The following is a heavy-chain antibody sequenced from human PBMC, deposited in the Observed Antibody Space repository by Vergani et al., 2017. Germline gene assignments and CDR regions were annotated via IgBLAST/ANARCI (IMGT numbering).Heavy chain of an antibody. CDR2: IYTSGST. D-gene: IGHD3-3*01. CDR3: AREDLLAWYQPDY. Sequence: QVQLQESGPGLVKPSQTLSLTCTVSGGSLSSGSYYWSWIRQPAGKGLEWIGRIYTSGSTNYNPSLKSRVTMSVDTSKNQFSVKLSSVTAADTAVYYCAREDLLAWYQPDYWGQGTLVTVSS. CDR1: GGSLSSGSYY. J-gene: IGHJ4*02. V-gene: IGHV4-61*02.